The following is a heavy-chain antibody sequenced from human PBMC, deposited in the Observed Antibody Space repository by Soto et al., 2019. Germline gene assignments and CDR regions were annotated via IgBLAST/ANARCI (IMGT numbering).Heavy chain of an antibody. V-gene: IGHV4-34*01. CDR2: INHSGST. CDR3: ARDKITGLFDY. Sequence: QVQLQQWGAGLLKPSETLSLTCAVYGGSFSAYYWTWIRQPPGTGLEWIGQINHSGSTNYNPSLKSRVTISVDASKDQFSLKLTSVTAADTAVYYCARDKITGLFDYWGQGTLVPVSS. D-gene: IGHD2-8*02. J-gene: IGHJ4*02. CDR1: GGSFSAYY.